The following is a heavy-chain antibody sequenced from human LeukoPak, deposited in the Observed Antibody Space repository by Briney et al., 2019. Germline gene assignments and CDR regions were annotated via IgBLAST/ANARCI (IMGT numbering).Heavy chain of an antibody. CDR1: GGSLSNSY. J-gene: IGHJ5*02. CDR3: ARDIWNGGRWFDP. D-gene: IGHD1-1*01. CDR2: VCTRGNT. Sequence: SETLSLTCTVSGGSLSNSYWSWIRQPAGEGLEWIGRVCTRGNTDYNPSLKSRVTMSIDTSKNQFSLKLSSVTAADTAVYYCARDIWNGGRWFDPWGQGTLVIVSS. V-gene: IGHV4-4*07.